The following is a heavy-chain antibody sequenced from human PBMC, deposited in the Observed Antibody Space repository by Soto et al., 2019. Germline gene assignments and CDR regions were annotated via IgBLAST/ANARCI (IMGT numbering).Heavy chain of an antibody. CDR2: IDPSDSYT. D-gene: IGHD3-9*01. V-gene: IGHV5-10-1*01. CDR1: GYSFTSYW. CDR3: ARRMVNYDILTGYRTHFDY. J-gene: IGHJ4*02. Sequence: PGESLKISCKGSGYSFTSYWISWVRQMPGKGLEWVGRIDPSDSYTNYSPSFQGHVTISADTSISTAYLQWSSLKASDTAMYYCARRMVNYDILTGYRTHFDYWGQGTLVTVSS.